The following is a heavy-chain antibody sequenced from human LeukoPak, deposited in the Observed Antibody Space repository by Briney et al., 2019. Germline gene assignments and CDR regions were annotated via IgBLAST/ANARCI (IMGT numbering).Heavy chain of an antibody. CDR1: GFTLSKYA. CDR3: TRGRWGFDY. CDR2: ICDNGCST. V-gene: IGHV3-23*01. D-gene: IGHD7-27*01. J-gene: IGHJ4*02. Sequence: GGSLRLSCIVSGFTLSKYAMSWVRHAPGKGLEWVSGICDNGCSTYSADSLNGRFTISRDSSKNTLSLQMNSLRAEDTAVYYCTRGRWGFDYWGQGTLVTVSS.